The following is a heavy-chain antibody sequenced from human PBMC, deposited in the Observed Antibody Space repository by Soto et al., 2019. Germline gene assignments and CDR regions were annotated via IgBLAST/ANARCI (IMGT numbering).Heavy chain of an antibody. CDR1: GGSVNSGNYY. J-gene: IGHJ3*02. CDR2: MSHSGGT. Sequence: HVQLQPWGAGLLKPSETLSLTCAVFGGSVNSGNYYWSWIRQPSGTGLEWIGEMSHSGGTHFNPSLKSRVTISVDTSKNQVSLKMSSVTAADTALYYCARVERGTATTVVDAFDIWGPGTMVTVSS. D-gene: IGHD1-1*01. CDR3: ARVERGTATTVVDAFDI. V-gene: IGHV4-34*01.